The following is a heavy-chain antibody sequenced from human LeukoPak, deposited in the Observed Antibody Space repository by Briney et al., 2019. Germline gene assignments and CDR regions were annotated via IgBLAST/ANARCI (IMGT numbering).Heavy chain of an antibody. V-gene: IGHV4-34*01. Sequence: PSETLSLTCAVYGGSFSGYYWSWIRQPPGKGLEWIGEINHSGSTNYNPSLKSRVTISVDTSKNQFSLKLSSVTAADTAVYYCARGDRRITMVRGVITIGFDYWGQRTLVTVSS. J-gene: IGHJ4*02. CDR3: ARGDRRITMVRGVITIGFDY. CDR2: INHSGST. CDR1: GGSFSGYY. D-gene: IGHD3-10*01.